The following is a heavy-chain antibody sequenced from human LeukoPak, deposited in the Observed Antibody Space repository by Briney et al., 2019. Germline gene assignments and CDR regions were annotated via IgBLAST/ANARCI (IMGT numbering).Heavy chain of an antibody. J-gene: IGHJ4*02. CDR3: ARAPWLGFGELFFDY. CDR1: GGSISSSNW. D-gene: IGHD3-10*01. V-gene: IGHV4-4*02. Sequence: SGTLSLTCAVSGGSISSSNWWSWVRQPPGKGLEWIGEIYHSGSTNYNPSLKSRVTISVDKSKNQFSLKLSSVTAADTAVYYCARAPWLGFGELFFDYWGQGTLVTVSS. CDR2: IYHSGST.